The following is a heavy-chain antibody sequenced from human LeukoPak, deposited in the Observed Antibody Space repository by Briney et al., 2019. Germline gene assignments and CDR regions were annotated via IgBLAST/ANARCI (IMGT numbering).Heavy chain of an antibody. J-gene: IGHJ6*04. CDR1: GGSMSSYY. CDR2: IYYSGST. CDR3: ARITGFGEFLYYYYGMDV. Sequence: SETLSLTCTVSGGSMSSYYWSWIRQPPGKGLEWIRYIYYSGSTNYNPSLKSRVTISVDTSKNQFSLKLSSVTAADTAVYYCARITGFGEFLYYYYGMDVWGKGTTVTVSS. D-gene: IGHD3-10*01. V-gene: IGHV4-59*01.